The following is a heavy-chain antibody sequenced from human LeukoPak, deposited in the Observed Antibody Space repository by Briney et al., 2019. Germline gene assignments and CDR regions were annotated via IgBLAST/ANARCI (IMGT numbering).Heavy chain of an antibody. V-gene: IGHV4-34*01. CDR1: GGSFSGYY. J-gene: IGHJ4*02. CDR3: ARGRQLWLRRYFDY. D-gene: IGHD5-18*01. Sequence: SETLSLTCAAYGGSFSGYYWSWIRQPPGKGLEWIGEINHSGSTNYNPSLKSRVTISVDTSKNQFSLKLSSVAAADTAVYYCARGRQLWLRRYFDYWGQGTLVTVSS. CDR2: INHSGST.